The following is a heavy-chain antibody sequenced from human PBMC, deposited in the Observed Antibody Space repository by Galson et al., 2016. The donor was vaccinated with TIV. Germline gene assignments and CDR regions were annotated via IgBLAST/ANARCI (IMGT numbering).Heavy chain of an antibody. J-gene: IGHJ3*02. CDR3: ARVRRGNVGVVDATDAFDI. CDR1: GGSLSDYY. V-gene: IGHV4-34*01. D-gene: IGHD2-15*01. Sequence: TLSLTCAVYGGSLSDYYWSWIRQPPGKGLEWIGEINHSGHTHHNPSLKSRVTISLDTSKNQFSLTLTSVTAADTALFYCARVRRGNVGVVDATDAFDIWDQGTMVTVPS. CDR2: INHSGHT.